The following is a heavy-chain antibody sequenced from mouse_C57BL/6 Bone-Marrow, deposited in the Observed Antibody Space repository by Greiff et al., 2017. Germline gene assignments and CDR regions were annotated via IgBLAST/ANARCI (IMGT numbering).Heavy chain of an antibody. D-gene: IGHD1-1*01. CDR3: YDDGGYAMDY. Sequence: QVQLKQSGPELVKPGASVKISCKASGYAFSGSWMHWVKQRPGKGLEWIGRICPGGGATNYNGKVKGQVTLTADKSSSTAYMQLSSLTSEDSAMFCCYDDGGYAMDYWGQGTTLTVSS. V-gene: IGHV1-82*01. CDR1: GYAFSGSW. CDR2: ICPGGGAT. J-gene: IGHJ4*01.